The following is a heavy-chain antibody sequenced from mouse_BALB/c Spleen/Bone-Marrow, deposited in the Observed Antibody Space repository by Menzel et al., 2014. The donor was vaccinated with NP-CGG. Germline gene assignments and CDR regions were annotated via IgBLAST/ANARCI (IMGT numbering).Heavy chain of an antibody. CDR1: GYTFTSYW. CDR2: IYPGSGST. J-gene: IGHJ2*01. CDR3: TQGY. V-gene: IGHV1S22*01. Sequence: LQQSGSELVRPGASVKLSCKASGYTFTSYWMHWVKQRPGQGLEWIGNIYPGSGSTNYDEKFKSKATLTVVTSSSTAYMQLSSLTSEDSAVYYCTQGYWGQGTTLTVSS.